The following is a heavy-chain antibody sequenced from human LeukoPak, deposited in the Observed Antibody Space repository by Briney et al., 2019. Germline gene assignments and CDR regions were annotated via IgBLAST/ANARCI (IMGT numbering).Heavy chain of an antibody. J-gene: IGHJ6*03. Sequence: SETLSLTCTVSGGSISSGSYYWSWIRQPAGKGLEWIGRIYTSGSTNYNPSLKSRVTISVDTSKNQFSLKLSSVTAADTAVYYCARLRITIGVVRNYMDVWGKGTTVTVSS. CDR3: ARLRITIGVVRNYMDV. CDR1: GGSISSGSYY. V-gene: IGHV4-61*02. D-gene: IGHD3-3*01. CDR2: IYTSGST.